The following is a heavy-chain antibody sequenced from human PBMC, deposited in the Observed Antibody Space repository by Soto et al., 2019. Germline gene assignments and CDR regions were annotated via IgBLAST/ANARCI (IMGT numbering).Heavy chain of an antibody. Sequence: QVQLVESGGGVVQPGRSLRLSCAASGFSFSSYAMHWVRQAPGKGLEWVAIISYDGSNTYYADSVEGRFTISRDDSKNMLYLQVNSLRPEDTAIYYCARSWVQLWFLGAFDIWGQGKTVLVSS. D-gene: IGHD5-18*01. CDR1: GFSFSSYA. J-gene: IGHJ3*02. CDR2: ISYDGSNT. V-gene: IGHV3-30-3*01. CDR3: ARSWVQLWFLGAFDI.